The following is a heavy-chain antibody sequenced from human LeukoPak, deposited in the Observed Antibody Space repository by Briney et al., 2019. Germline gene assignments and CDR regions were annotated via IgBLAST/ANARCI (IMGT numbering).Heavy chain of an antibody. CDR1: DDSITIYY. CDR2: IDHTGST. D-gene: IGHD6-6*01. V-gene: IGHV4-59*01. J-gene: IGHJ6*03. Sequence: SEPLSLTCTVSDDSITIYYWTWIRQPPGQGLEWIGYIDHTGSTNYNPSLNSRVTISRDTSKNHFSLELSSVTAADTAVYFCARGRVSSSSSYSTYYYYFYMDVWGKGTTVTVSS. CDR3: ARGRVSSSSSYSTYYYYFYMDV.